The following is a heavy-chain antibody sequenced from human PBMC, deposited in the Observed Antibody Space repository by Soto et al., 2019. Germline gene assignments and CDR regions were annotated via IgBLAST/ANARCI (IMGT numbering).Heavy chain of an antibody. J-gene: IGHJ6*02. CDR3: ARDSVRYCRDGVCYQGYYYFAMDV. CDR2: LNPNSGGT. CDR1: GYTFTGYY. V-gene: IGHV1-2*02. D-gene: IGHD2-8*01. Sequence: ASVKGSCTSWGYTFTGYYMHWVRKKAEQGLWCIVCLNPNSGGTNYAQKLQGRVTMTTDTSTGTAYMELRSLRSDDTATYYCARDSVRYCRDGVCYQGYYYFAMDVWGQGTTVTV.